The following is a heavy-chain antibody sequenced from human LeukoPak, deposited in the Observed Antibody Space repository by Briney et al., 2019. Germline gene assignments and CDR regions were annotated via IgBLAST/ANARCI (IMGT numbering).Heavy chain of an antibody. CDR2: ISSSGITI. J-gene: IGHJ6*02. CDR1: GFTFSDYD. CDR3: ARGSSSSEKYYYYGMDV. V-gene: IGHV3-11*01. Sequence: PGGSLRLSCAASGFTFSDYDMSWIRQAPGRGLEWVSYISSSGITIYYADSVKGRFTISRDNAKNSLYLQMNSLRAEDTAVYYCARGSSSSEKYYYYGMDVWGQGTTVTVSS. D-gene: IGHD6-13*01.